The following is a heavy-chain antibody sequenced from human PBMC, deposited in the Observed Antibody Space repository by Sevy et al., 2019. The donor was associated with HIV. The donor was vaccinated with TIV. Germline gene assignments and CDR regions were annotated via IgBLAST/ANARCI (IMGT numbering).Heavy chain of an antibody. D-gene: IGHD6-19*01. V-gene: IGHV3-64D*06. CDR2: ISSNGGST. J-gene: IGHJ4*02. Sequence: GGSLRLSCSASGFTFSSYAMHWVRQAPGKGLEYVSAISSNGGSTYYADSVKGRFTISRDNSKNTLYLQMSSLRAEDTAMYYCVKDLRYSSGWTEHWGQGTLVTASS. CDR3: VKDLRYSSGWTEH. CDR1: GFTFSSYA.